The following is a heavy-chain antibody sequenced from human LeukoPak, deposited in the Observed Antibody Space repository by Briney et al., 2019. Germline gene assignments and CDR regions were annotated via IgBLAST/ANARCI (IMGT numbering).Heavy chain of an antibody. J-gene: IGHJ3*02. CDR3: AREMDYYDSSGYDAFDI. V-gene: IGHV4-38-2*02. CDR2: IHHSGST. CDR1: GYYTTSGYF. Sequence: SDTLSHTCTVSGYYTTSGYFWDWIRQPPGKGLEWIGSIHHSGSTYYNPSLKSRITISIDTSKNQFSLKLSSVTAADTAVYYCAREMDYYDSSGYDAFDIWGQGTMVTVS. D-gene: IGHD3-22*01.